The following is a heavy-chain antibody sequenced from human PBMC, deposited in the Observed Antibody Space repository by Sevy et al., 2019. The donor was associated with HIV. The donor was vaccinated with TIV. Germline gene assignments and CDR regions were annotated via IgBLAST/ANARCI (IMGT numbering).Heavy chain of an antibody. D-gene: IGHD1-26*01. CDR1: GFTFSSYG. V-gene: IGHV3-30*18. CDR2: ISYDGSNK. Sequence: GGSLRLSCAASGFTFSSYGMHWVRQAPGKGLEWVAVISYDGSNKYYADSVKGRFTISRDNSKNTLYLQMNSLRAEDTAVYYCAKALGVGEGGTRGFYYYYGMDVWGQGTTVTVSS. CDR3: AKALGVGEGGTRGFYYYYGMDV. J-gene: IGHJ6*02.